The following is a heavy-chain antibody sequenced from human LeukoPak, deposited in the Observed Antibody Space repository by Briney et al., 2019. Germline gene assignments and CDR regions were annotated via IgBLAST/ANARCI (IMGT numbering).Heavy chain of an antibody. CDR1: GYTFSGYY. V-gene: IGHV1-2*02. CDR3: ATTLTTRGGFDC. D-gene: IGHD4-17*01. CDR2: INPHSGDA. J-gene: IGHJ4*02. Sequence: ASVKVSCKSSGYTFSGYYIHWGRQAPGQGLEWMGWINPHSGDAKYEQKFQGRVTMTRDTPISTAYMELSRLDSDATAVLYYATTLTTRGGFDCWGQGTLVTVSS.